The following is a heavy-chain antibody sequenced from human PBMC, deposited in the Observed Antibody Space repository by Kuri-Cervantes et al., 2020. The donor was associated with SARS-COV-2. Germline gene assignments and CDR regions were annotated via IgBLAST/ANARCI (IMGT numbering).Heavy chain of an antibody. CDR3: ARGGAYDYVWGSYRLWMDV. CDR1: GGSISSSSYY. CDR2: IYYSGST. Sequence: SETLSLTCTVPGGSISSSSYYWGWIRQPPGKGLEWIGSIYYSGSTYYNPSLKSRVTISVDTSKNQFSLKLSSVTAADTAVYYCARGGAYDYVWGSYRLWMDVWGQGTTVTVSS. V-gene: IGHV4-39*01. J-gene: IGHJ6*02. D-gene: IGHD3-16*02.